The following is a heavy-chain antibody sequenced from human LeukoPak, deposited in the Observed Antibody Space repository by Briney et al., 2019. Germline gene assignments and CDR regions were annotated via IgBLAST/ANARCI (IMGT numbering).Heavy chain of an antibody. Sequence: GESLKISCKGSGYSFTSYWIGWVRQMPGKGLEWMGIIYPGDSDTRYSPSFQGQVTISADKSISTAYLQWSSLKASDTAMYYCARRSIEYYYDTEAFDIWGQGTMVTVSS. CDR1: GYSFTSYW. CDR3: ARRSIEYYYDTEAFDI. V-gene: IGHV5-51*01. D-gene: IGHD3-22*01. CDR2: IYPGDSDT. J-gene: IGHJ3*02.